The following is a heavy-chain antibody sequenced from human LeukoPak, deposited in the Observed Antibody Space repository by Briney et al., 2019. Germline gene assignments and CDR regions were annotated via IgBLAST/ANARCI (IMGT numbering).Heavy chain of an antibody. CDR1: GFTFSSYG. Sequence: QPGGSLRLSCAASGFTFSSYGMHWVRQAPGKGLEWVAVISYDGSNKYYADSVKGRFAISRDNSKNTLYLQMNSLRAEDTAVYYCATVMRGDYWGQGTLVTVSS. CDR3: ATVMRGDY. CDR2: ISYDGSNK. D-gene: IGHD2-21*01. J-gene: IGHJ4*02. V-gene: IGHV3-30*03.